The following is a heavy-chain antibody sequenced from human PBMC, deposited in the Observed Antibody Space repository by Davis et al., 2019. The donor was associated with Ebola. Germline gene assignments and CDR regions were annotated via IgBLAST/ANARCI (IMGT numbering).Heavy chain of an antibody. V-gene: IGHV3-7*01. D-gene: IGHD4-23*01. CDR3: ARGPSTGNSFTY. J-gene: IGHJ4*02. CDR1: GITLSSYS. Sequence: GESLKISCAASGITLSSYSMNWVRQAPGKGLEWVANIKQDGSEKYYVDSVKGRFTISRDNDKNSLSLQMNGLRAEDTAVYYCARGPSTGNSFTYWGQGTLVTVSS. CDR2: IKQDGSEK.